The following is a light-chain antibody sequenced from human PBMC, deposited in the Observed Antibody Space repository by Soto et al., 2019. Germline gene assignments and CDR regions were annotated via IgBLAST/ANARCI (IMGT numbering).Light chain of an antibody. J-gene: IGLJ3*02. V-gene: IGLV1-44*01. CDR1: SSNIGSKT. CDR2: INN. CDR3: AAWDDSLNGVV. Sequence: QSVLTQPPSASGTPGQRVTISCSGSSSNIGSKTVNWYQQLPGTAPKLLIYINNQRPSGVHDRFSGSKSGTSASLAISGLQSEDEADYYCAAWDDSLNGVVFGGGTKLTVL.